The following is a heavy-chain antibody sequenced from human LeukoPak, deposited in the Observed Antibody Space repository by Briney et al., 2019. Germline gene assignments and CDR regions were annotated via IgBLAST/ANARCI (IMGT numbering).Heavy chain of an antibody. CDR3: ARDPLTQIDY. J-gene: IGHJ4*02. CDR2: IKQDGNEK. V-gene: IGHV3-7*01. Sequence: PGGSLRLSCAASGFTFDSYWMSWVRQAPGKGLEWVANIKQDGNEKYYVDSVKGRFTISRDNAKNSLYLQMNSLRAEDTAVYYCARDPLTQIDYWGLGTLVTVSS. D-gene: IGHD1-14*01. CDR1: GFTFDSYW.